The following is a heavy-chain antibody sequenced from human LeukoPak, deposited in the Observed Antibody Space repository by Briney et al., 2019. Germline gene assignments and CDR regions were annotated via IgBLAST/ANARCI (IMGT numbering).Heavy chain of an antibody. D-gene: IGHD3-22*01. V-gene: IGHV4-31*03. J-gene: IGHJ4*02. CDR3: ARARDYDSSGYYGSRYYFDY. CDR2: IYYSGST. Sequence: SQTLSLTCTVSGGSISSGGYYWSWIRQHPGKGLEWVGYIYYSGSTYYNPSLKSRVTISVDTSKNQFSLKLSSVTAADTAVYYCARARDYDSSGYYGSRYYFDYWGQGTLVTVSS. CDR1: GGSISSGGYY.